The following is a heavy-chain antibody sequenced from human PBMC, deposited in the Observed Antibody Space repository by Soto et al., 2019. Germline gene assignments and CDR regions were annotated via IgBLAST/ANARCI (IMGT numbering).Heavy chain of an antibody. Sequence: PSETLSLTCTVSGGSISSYYWSWIRQPPGKGLEWIGYIYYSGSTNYNPSLKGRVTISVDTSKNQSSLKLSSVTAADTAVYYCARELHCSSTSCYDLWFDPWGQGTLVTVSS. V-gene: IGHV4-59*01. D-gene: IGHD2-2*01. J-gene: IGHJ5*02. CDR3: ARELHCSSTSCYDLWFDP. CDR1: GGSISSYY. CDR2: IYYSGST.